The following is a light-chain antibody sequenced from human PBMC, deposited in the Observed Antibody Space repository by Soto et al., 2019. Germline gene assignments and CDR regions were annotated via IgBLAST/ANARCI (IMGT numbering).Light chain of an antibody. CDR2: EAS. CDR1: DSDGGGYNY. CDR3: STYTSSSTFG. V-gene: IGLV2-14*01. Sequence: QSALPQPASVSGSPGQSITISCTGTDSDGGGYNYVSWYQQYPGKAPKLMIYEASNRPSGVSNRFSASKSGNTASLTISGRQAEDEADYYCSTYTSSSTFGFGTGTKLTVL. J-gene: IGLJ1*01.